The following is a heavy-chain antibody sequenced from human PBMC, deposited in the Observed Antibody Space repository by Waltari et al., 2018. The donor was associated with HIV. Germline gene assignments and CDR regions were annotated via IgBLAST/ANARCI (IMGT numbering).Heavy chain of an antibody. D-gene: IGHD2-8*02. Sequence: QVQLVRSGAEVTTPAASVKVSCQASGYTFTAHHLNWVRQATGPGLEWMGWMKPNSGNTGYAQKVQGRVTMTRNTSISTAYMELSSLRSEDTAVYYCARGNWWSFVYWGQGTLVTVSS. CDR3: ARGNWWSFVY. J-gene: IGHJ4*02. V-gene: IGHV1-8*02. CDR2: MKPNSGNT. CDR1: GYTFTAHH.